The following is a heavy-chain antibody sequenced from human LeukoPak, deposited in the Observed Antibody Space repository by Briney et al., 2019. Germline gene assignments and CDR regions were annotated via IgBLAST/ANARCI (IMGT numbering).Heavy chain of an antibody. V-gene: IGHV3-23*01. Sequence: PGGSLRLSCAASGFTFSSYAMSWVRQAPGKGLEWVSAISGSGGSTYYADSVKGRFTISRDNSKNTLYLQMNSLRAEDTAVYYCAKSPFKGGWLYYFDYWGQGTLVTVSS. CDR3: AKSPFKGGWLYYFDY. CDR2: ISGSGGST. J-gene: IGHJ4*02. CDR1: GFTFSSYA. D-gene: IGHD6-19*01.